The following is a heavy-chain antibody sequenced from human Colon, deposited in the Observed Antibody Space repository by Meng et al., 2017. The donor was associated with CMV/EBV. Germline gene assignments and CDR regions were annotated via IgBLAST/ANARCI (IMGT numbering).Heavy chain of an antibody. CDR3: AREPWASIAGGVLYGMDV. CDR2: ISSEDTT. J-gene: IGHJ6*02. CDR1: GFSVSSNY. Sequence: GESLKISCAASGFSVSSNYMSWVRQAPGKGLEWVSIISSEDTTHYADSVKGRFTISRDSSKNIVYLQMNSLRGDDTAVYYCAREPWASIAGGVLYGMDVWGQGTTVTVSS. V-gene: IGHV3-66*02. D-gene: IGHD6-13*01.